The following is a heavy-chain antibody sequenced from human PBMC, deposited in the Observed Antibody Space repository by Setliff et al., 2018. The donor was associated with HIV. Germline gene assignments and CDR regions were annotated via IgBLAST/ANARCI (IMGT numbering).Heavy chain of an antibody. D-gene: IGHD6-19*01. J-gene: IGHJ4*02. CDR2: INVGNDNT. CDR1: GYTFSTNA. Sequence: ASVKVSCKAFGYTFSTNAIHWVRQAPGQRLEWMGWINVGNDNTKYSQRLQGRVTITRDTSANTAYMELSSLRSEDTAVYYCARGSCSGCYLSDYWGLGTLVTVSS. V-gene: IGHV1-3*01. CDR3: ARGSCSGCYLSDY.